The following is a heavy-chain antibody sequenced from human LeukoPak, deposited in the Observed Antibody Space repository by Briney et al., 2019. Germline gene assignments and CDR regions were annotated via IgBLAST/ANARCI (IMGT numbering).Heavy chain of an antibody. CDR2: IYPGDSDT. D-gene: IGHD3-3*01. CDR1: GYSFTSYW. CDR3: ARRGIWSCYSFDGFDI. Sequence: GESLKISCKGSGYSFTSYWIAWVHQMPGKGLEWMGIIYPGDSDTRYSPSFLGQVTISADRSISTAYLQWSSLKASDTAMYYCARRGIWSCYSFDGFDIWGQGKMVTVSS. J-gene: IGHJ3*02. V-gene: IGHV5-51*07.